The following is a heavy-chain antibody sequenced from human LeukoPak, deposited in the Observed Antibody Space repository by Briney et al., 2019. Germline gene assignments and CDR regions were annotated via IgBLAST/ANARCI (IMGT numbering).Heavy chain of an antibody. V-gene: IGHV4-4*07. D-gene: IGHD2-2*01. CDR3: AREPSRGNFDY. J-gene: IGHJ4*02. CDR2: LYPTGDT. CDR1: GGSVSSYY. Sequence: SEALSLTCTVSGGSVSSYYGSWMRQPAGEGLEWIARLYPTGDTHYNPSFQSRVAMSVDTSRGQFSLRLSSVTAADTAVYYCAREPSRGNFDYWGQGILVTVSS.